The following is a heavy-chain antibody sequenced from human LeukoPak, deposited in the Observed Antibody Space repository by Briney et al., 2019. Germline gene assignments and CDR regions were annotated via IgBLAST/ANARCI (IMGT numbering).Heavy chain of an antibody. J-gene: IGHJ3*02. V-gene: IGHV1-2*02. CDR1: GYTFTGYY. D-gene: IGHD3-22*01. CDR2: INPNSGGT. CDR3: ASAGHYYDSSGYYHDAFDI. Sequence: ASVKVSCKASGYTFTGYYMHWVRQAPGQGLEWMGWINPNSGGTNYAQKFQGRVTMTRNTSISTAYMELSSLRSEDTAVYYCASAGHYYDSSGYYHDAFDIWGQGTMVTVSS.